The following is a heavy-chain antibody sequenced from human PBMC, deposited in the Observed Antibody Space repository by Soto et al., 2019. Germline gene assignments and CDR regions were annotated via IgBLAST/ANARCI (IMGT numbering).Heavy chain of an antibody. V-gene: IGHV5-10-1*01. CDR3: AIGELYSGYAYGY. CDR1: GYSFTSYW. D-gene: IGHD5-12*01. Sequence: LGESLKISCKGSGYSFTSYWISWVRQMPGKGLEWMGRIDPSDSYTNYSPSFQGHVTISADKSISTAYLQWSSLKASDTAMYYCAIGELYSGYAYGYWGQGTLVTVSS. J-gene: IGHJ4*02. CDR2: IDPSDSYT.